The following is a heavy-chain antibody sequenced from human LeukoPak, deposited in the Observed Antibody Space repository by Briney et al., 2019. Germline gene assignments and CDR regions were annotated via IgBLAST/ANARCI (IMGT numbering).Heavy chain of an antibody. V-gene: IGHV1-69*13. CDR2: IIPIFGTA. CDR1: GGTFSSYA. D-gene: IGHD2-2*02. Sequence: ASVKVSCKASGGTFSSYAISWVRQAPGQGLEWMGGIIPIFGTANYAQKFQGRVTITADESTSTAYMELSSLRSEDTAVYYCARGPFSGSSTSCYTCYYYYMDVWGKGTTVTVSS. J-gene: IGHJ6*03. CDR3: ARGPFSGSSTSCYTCYYYYMDV.